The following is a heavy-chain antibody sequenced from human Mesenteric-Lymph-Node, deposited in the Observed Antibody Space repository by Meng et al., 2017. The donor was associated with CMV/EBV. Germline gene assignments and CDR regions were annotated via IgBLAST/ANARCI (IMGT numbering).Heavy chain of an antibody. CDR3: ARDRTAPSSGSYGLDL. J-gene: IGHJ2*01. V-gene: IGHV4-4*01. CDR2: VYHSGST. D-gene: IGHD1-26*01. CDR1: GDSISNTTW. Sequence: SGDSISNTTWWSWVRQPPGKGLEWIGEVYHSGSTTYNPSLKGRVTISLDKSKNQFSLKLSSVTAADTAVYFCARDRTAPSSGSYGLDLWGRGTLVTVSS.